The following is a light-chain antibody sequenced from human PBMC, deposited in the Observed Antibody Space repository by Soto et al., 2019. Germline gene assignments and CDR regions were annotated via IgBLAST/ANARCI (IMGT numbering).Light chain of an antibody. CDR3: QQYSNWPLT. V-gene: IGKV3-15*01. CDR1: RDLSNK. CDR2: GAS. Sequence: EILMTQSPATLSVSPGERVTLSCRASRDLSNKLVWYQQRPGQAPRLLIYGASTRATGIPDRFSGSASGADFTLTISSLESEDSAVYYCQQYSNWPLTFGGGTKVEIK. J-gene: IGKJ4*01.